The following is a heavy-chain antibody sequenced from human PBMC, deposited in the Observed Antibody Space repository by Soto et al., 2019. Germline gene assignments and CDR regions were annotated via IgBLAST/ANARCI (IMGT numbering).Heavy chain of an antibody. Sequence: PGGSLRLSCAASGFTFGSYAINWVRQAPGKGLEWVSGISGSGGITQYADSVKGRFTISRDNFKNTLYLEMNILRAEDTAAYYCAKRRIKAGGDYYYYYGMDVWGQGTTVTVSS. J-gene: IGHJ6*02. CDR2: ISGSGGIT. V-gene: IGHV3-23*01. CDR3: AKRRIKAGGDYYYYYGMDV. CDR1: GFTFGSYA. D-gene: IGHD6-13*01.